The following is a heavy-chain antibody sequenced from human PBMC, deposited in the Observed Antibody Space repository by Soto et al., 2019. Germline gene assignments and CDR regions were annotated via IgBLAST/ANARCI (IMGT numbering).Heavy chain of an antibody. CDR2: ISSSSSYI. Sequence: EVQLVESGGGLVKPGGSLRLSCAASGFTFSSYSMNWVRQAPGKGLEWVSSISSSSSYIYYADSVKGRFTISRDNAKNSLYLQMNSLRAEDTAVYYWARDTWVVVAATPTLNYYMDVWGKGTTVTVSS. D-gene: IGHD2-15*01. J-gene: IGHJ6*03. CDR1: GFTFSSYS. CDR3: ARDTWVVVAATPTLNYYMDV. V-gene: IGHV3-21*01.